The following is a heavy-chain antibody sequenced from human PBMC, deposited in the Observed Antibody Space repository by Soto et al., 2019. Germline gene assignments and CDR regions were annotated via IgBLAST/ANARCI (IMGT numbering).Heavy chain of an antibody. V-gene: IGHV5-10-1*01. Sequence: PGESLKISCKGSVYSFTSYWISWVRQMPGKGLEWMGRIDPSDSYTNYSPSFQGHVTISADKSISTAYLQWSSLKASDTAMYYCARRYRYYDSSGYYYVAFDIWGQGTMVT. CDR2: IDPSDSYT. CDR3: ARRYRYYDSSGYYYVAFDI. J-gene: IGHJ3*02. CDR1: VYSFTSYW. D-gene: IGHD3-22*01.